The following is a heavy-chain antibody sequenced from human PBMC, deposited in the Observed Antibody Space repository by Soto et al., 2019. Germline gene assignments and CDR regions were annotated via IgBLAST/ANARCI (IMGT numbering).Heavy chain of an antibody. CDR3: AKDSSGYYVLEDYFDY. Sequence: GGSLRLSCAASGFTFSSYAMSWVRQAPGKGLEWVSAISGSGGSTYYADSVKGRFTISRDNSKNTLYLQMNSLRAEDTAVYYCAKDSSGYYVLEDYFDYWGQGTLVTVSS. J-gene: IGHJ4*02. V-gene: IGHV3-23*01. CDR2: ISGSGGST. D-gene: IGHD3-22*01. CDR1: GFTFSSYA.